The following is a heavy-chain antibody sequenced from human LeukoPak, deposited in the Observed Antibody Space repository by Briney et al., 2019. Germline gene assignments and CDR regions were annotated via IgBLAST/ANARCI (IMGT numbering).Heavy chain of an antibody. CDR1: GFTFSSYF. D-gene: IGHD6-13*01. V-gene: IGHV3-7*01. J-gene: IGHJ4*02. Sequence: PGGSLRLSCAASGFTFSSYFMSWARQAPGKGLEWVASINQDGNDEYYVDSVRGRFTISRDNAKNSLYLQMNSLRAEDTAVYYCARETAAAGNFDYWGQGTLVTVSS. CDR3: ARETAAAGNFDY. CDR2: INQDGNDE.